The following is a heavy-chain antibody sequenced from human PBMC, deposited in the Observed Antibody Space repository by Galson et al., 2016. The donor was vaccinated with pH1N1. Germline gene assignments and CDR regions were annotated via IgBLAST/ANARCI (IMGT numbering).Heavy chain of an antibody. CDR1: GYSVTRYY. Sequence: SVKVSCKAAGYSVTRYYMHWVRQAPGQGLEWMGIIDPSDGTTTYSQKFQGRIILTRDTSTNSVHMELTTLRPDDSATDFCARRDYFDYWGQGTLVTVSS. CDR2: IDPSDGTT. CDR3: ARRDYFDY. J-gene: IGHJ4*02. V-gene: IGHV1-46*01.